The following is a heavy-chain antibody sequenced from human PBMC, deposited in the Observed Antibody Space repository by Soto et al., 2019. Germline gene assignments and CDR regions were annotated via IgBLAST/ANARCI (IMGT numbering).Heavy chain of an antibody. CDR3: ARRYGSAFDF. Sequence: SETLSLTCTVSGASITTYYWSWIRQPPGKGLEWIGYISYSGSTDYNPSLKSRVTISFDASKNQISLQVRSATAADSAVYYCARRYGSAFDFWGQGTMVTVSS. V-gene: IGHV4-59*01. J-gene: IGHJ3*01. CDR2: ISYSGST. CDR1: GASITTYY. D-gene: IGHD3-10*01.